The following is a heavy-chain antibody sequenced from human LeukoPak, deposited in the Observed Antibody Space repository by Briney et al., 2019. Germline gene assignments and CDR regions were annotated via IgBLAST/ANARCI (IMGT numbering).Heavy chain of an antibody. CDR1: GGSFSGYY. CDR3: ARGLRQYYGSGSHFDY. V-gene: IGHV4-34*01. D-gene: IGHD3-10*01. CDR2: INHSGST. Sequence: SETLSLTRAVYGGSFSGYYWSWIRQPPGKGLEWIGEINHSGSTNYNPSLKSRVTISVDTSKNQFSLKLSSVTAADTAVYYCARGLRQYYGSGSHFDYWGQGTLVTVSS. J-gene: IGHJ4*02.